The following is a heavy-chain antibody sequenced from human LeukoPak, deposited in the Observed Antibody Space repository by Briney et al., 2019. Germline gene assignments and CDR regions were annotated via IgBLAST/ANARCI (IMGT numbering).Heavy chain of an antibody. CDR3: AATPEPTANFGY. CDR2: INHSGST. Sequence: SETLSLTCAVYGGSFSGYYWSWIRQPPGKGLEWIGEINHSGSTNYNPSLKSRVTISVDTSKNQFSLKLSSVTAADTAVYYCAATPEPTANFGYWGQGTLVTVSS. V-gene: IGHV4-34*01. CDR1: GGSFSGYY. D-gene: IGHD2-15*01. J-gene: IGHJ4*02.